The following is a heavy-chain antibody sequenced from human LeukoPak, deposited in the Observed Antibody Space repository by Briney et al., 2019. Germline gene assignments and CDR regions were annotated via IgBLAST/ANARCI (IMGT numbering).Heavy chain of an antibody. J-gene: IGHJ6*03. V-gene: IGHV4-59*01. CDR1: GGSISSYY. Sequence: SETLSLTCTVSGGSISSYYWSWLRQPPGKGLEYIGYTHYSGATNYNPSLKSRVTISLDTSGNQFSPKLSSVTAADTAVYYCTRGSIAYYYMDVWGKGTTVTISS. D-gene: IGHD3-22*01. CDR3: TRGSIAYYYMDV. CDR2: THYSGAT.